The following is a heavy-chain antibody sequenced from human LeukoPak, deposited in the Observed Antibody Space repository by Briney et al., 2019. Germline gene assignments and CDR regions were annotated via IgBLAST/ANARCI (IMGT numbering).Heavy chain of an antibody. CDR2: IYYNGTT. Sequence: SETLSLTCTVSGGSINNYYWSWIRQPPGKGPEWIGYIYYNGTTSYNPSLTSRVTISIDTSKNQFSLKLTSVTAADTAVYYCARHDPSKNGAYDIWGQGAMVTVSS. D-gene: IGHD4-11*01. J-gene: IGHJ3*02. CDR1: GGSINNYY. V-gene: IGHV4-59*08. CDR3: ARHDPSKNGAYDI.